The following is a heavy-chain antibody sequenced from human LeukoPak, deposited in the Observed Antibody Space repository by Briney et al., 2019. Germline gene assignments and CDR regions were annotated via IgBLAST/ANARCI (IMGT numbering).Heavy chain of an antibody. J-gene: IGHJ4*02. V-gene: IGHV5-51*01. CDR3: ARSGVSGYGWDY. CDR2: IFPSDSDT. D-gene: IGHD5-12*01. CDR1: GYSFTTYW. Sequence: GESLKISCKGPGYSFTTYWIAWVRQMPGKGLEWMGIIFPSDSDTRYSPSFQGQVTISADKSISTAYLQWSSLKASDTAIFYCARSGVSGYGWDYWGQGTLVTVSS.